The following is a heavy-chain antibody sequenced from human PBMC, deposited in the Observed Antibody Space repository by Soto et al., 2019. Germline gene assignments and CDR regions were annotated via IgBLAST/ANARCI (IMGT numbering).Heavy chain of an antibody. CDR3: AKNPGYYYDSTGYHFDY. D-gene: IGHD3-22*01. CDR1: GFTFSSYS. V-gene: IGHV3-48*01. CDR2: ISSSSSTI. Sequence: GGSLRLSCAASGFTFSSYSMNWVRQAPGKGLEWVSYISSSSSTIYYADSVKGRFTISRDNAKNTLYLQMNSLRAEDTAVYYCAKNPGYYYDSTGYHFDYWGQGTLVTVSS. J-gene: IGHJ4*02.